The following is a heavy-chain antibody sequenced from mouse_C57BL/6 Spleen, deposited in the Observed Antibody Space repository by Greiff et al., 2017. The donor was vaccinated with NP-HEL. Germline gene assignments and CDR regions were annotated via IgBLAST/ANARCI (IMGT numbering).Heavy chain of an antibody. D-gene: IGHD1-1*01. CDR2: IYPGSGNT. CDR1: GYTFTDYY. V-gene: IGHV1-76*01. J-gene: IGHJ4*01. Sequence: QVQLKESGAELVRPGASVKLSCKASGYTFTDYYINWVKPRPGQGLEWIARIYPGSGNTYYNEKFKGKATLTAEKSSSTAYMQLSSLTSEDSAVYFWARHYYGSLYYAMDYWGQGTSVTVSS. CDR3: ARHYYGSLYYAMDY.